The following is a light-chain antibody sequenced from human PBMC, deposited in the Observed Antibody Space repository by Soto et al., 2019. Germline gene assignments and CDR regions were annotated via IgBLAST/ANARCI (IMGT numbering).Light chain of an antibody. CDR1: SGHSNFA. V-gene: IGLV4-69*01. Sequence: VLTQSPSASASLGASVKLTCTLSSGHSNFAIAWHQQQPEKGPRFLMKLNSDGSHNKGDGIPDRFAGSSSGAERYLTISSLQSGDEADYYCQTWGTYVVFGGGTKVTVL. J-gene: IGLJ2*01. CDR2: LNSDGSH. CDR3: QTWGTYVV.